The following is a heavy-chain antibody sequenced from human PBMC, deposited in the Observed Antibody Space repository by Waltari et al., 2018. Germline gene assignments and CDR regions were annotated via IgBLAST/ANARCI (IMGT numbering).Heavy chain of an antibody. D-gene: IGHD4-4*01. J-gene: IGHJ4*02. CDR1: GYSISSGYY. CDR2: IYHSGST. CDR3: ARKNPDYSYGEIDY. V-gene: IGHV4-38-2*01. Sequence: QVQLQESGPGLVKPSETLSLTCAVSGYSISSGYYWGWIRQPPGKGLEWMGSIYHSGSTYYNPSLKSRVTISVDTSKNQFSLKLSSVTAADTAVYYCARKNPDYSYGEIDYWGQGTLVTVSS.